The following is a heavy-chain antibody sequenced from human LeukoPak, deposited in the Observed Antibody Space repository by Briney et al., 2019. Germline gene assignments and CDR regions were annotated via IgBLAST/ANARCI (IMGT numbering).Heavy chain of an antibody. V-gene: IGHV4-59*01. CDR1: GGSISSYY. CDR2: IYYSGST. J-gene: IGHJ5*02. D-gene: IGHD2-15*01. CDR3: ARGFGPVVAATPGWFDP. Sequence: SETLSLTCTVSGGSISSYYWSWIRQPPGKGLEWIGYIYYSGSTNYNPSPKSRVTISVGTSKNQFSLKLSSVTAADTAVYYCARGFGPVVAATPGWFDPWGQGTLVTVSS.